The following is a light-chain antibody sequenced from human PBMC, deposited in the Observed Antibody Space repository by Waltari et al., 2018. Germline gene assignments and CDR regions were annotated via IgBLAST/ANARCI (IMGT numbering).Light chain of an antibody. J-gene: IGKJ2*01. Sequence: DIAMTQSPDFLAVSLGERATINCKSSQSVLYNYNNKDYLAWYQHRPGQPPKLLIYWASTREAGVPDRFSGSGSGTDFTLTISSLQAEDVAVYFCQQYYSTPYTFGQGTKLEIK. CDR2: WAS. V-gene: IGKV4-1*01. CDR1: QSVLYNYNNKDY. CDR3: QQYYSTPYT.